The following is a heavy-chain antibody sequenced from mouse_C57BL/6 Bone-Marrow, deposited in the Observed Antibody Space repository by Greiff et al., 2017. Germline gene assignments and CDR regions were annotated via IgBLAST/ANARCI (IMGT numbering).Heavy chain of an antibody. Sequence: QVQLQQPGAELVKPGASVKLSCKASGYTFTSYWMHWVKQRPGQGLEWIGMIHPNSGSTNYNEKFKSKATLTVDKSSSTAYMRLSSLTSEDSAVYYCARRSTTVVADYWVQGTTLTVSS. J-gene: IGHJ2*01. V-gene: IGHV1-64*01. CDR3: ARRSTTVVADY. CDR2: IHPNSGST. D-gene: IGHD1-1*01. CDR1: GYTFTSYW.